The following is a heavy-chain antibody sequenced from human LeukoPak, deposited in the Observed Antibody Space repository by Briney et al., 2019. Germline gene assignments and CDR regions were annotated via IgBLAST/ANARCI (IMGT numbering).Heavy chain of an antibody. V-gene: IGHV3-30*18. Sequence: GGSLRLSCAASGFTFSSYGMHWVRQAPGKGLEWVAVISYDGSNKYYADSVKGRFTISRDNSKNTLYLQMNSLRAEDTAVYYCAKDQRGAITFGGVIVDEDYWGQGTLVTVSS. CDR2: ISYDGSNK. J-gene: IGHJ4*02. D-gene: IGHD3-16*02. CDR3: AKDQRGAITFGGVIVDEDY. CDR1: GFTFSSYG.